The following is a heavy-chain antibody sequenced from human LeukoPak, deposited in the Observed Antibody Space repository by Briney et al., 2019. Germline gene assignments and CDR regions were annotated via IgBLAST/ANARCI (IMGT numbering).Heavy chain of an antibody. CDR1: GYTFTSYG. D-gene: IGHD6-13*01. CDR3: ARGGSYSSSRRSSRFDWFDP. J-gene: IGHJ5*02. Sequence: GASVNVSCKASGYTFTSYGISWVRQAPGQGLEWMGWISAYNGNTNYAQKLQGRVTMTTDTSTSTAYMELRSLRSDDTAVYYCARGGSYSSSRRSSRFDWFDPWGQGTLVTVSS. CDR2: ISAYNGNT. V-gene: IGHV1-18*01.